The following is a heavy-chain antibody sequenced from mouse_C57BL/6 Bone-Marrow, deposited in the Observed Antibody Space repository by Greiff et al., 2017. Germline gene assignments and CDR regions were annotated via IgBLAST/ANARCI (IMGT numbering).Heavy chain of an antibody. V-gene: IGHV1-54*01. Sequence: QVHVKQSGAELVRPGTSVKVSCKASGYAFTNYLIEWVKQRPGQGLEWIGVINPGSGGTNYNEKFKGKATLTADTSSSTAYMQLSSLTSEDSAVYFCARSKNWDSWFAYWGQGTLVTVSA. CDR3: ARSKNWDSWFAY. J-gene: IGHJ3*01. CDR2: INPGSGGT. CDR1: GYAFTNYL. D-gene: IGHD4-1*01.